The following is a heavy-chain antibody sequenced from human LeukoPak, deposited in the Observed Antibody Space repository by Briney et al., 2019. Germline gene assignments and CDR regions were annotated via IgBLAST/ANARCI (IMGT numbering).Heavy chain of an antibody. CDR2: IWNDGSSK. V-gene: IGHV3-33*06. CDR3: AKPPSGSGSFLIDF. Sequence: GRSLRLSCAASGFTFTNYGMHWVRQAPGKGLEWVAVIWNDGSSKYYADSVKGRFTISRDNSKNTLYLQMNSLRAEDTAVYFCAKPPSGSGSFLIDFWGQGTLVTVSS. CDR1: GFTFTNYG. D-gene: IGHD1-26*01. J-gene: IGHJ4*02.